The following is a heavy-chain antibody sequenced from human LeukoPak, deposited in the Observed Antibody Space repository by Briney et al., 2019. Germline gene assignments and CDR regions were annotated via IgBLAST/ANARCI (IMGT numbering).Heavy chain of an antibody. CDR1: GFTFSSYS. Sequence: GGSLRLSCAASGFTFSSYSMNWVRQAPGKGLEWVSYISSSSSNIYYADSVKGRFTISRDNAKNSLYLQMNSLRAEDTAVYSCASQGYYDSSGQHWYFDLWGRGTLVTVSS. J-gene: IGHJ2*01. CDR3: ASQGYYDSSGQHWYFDL. CDR2: ISSSSSNI. V-gene: IGHV3-48*04. D-gene: IGHD3-22*01.